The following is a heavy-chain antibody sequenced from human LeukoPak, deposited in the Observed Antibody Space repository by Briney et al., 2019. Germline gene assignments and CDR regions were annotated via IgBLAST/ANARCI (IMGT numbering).Heavy chain of an antibody. Sequence: GGSLRLSCAASGFTFSSYGMHWVRQAPGKGLEWVAVISYDGSNKYYADSVKGRFTISRDNSKNTLYLQMNSLRAEDTAVYYCARGVEYSSSSRWFDPWGQGTLVTVSS. D-gene: IGHD6-6*01. V-gene: IGHV3-30*03. J-gene: IGHJ5*02. CDR3: ARGVEYSSSSRWFDP. CDR1: GFTFSSYG. CDR2: ISYDGSNK.